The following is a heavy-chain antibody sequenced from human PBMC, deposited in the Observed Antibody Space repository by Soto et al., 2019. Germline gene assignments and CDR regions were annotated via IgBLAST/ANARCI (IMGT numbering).Heavy chain of an antibody. CDR3: ERHRARNWLDP. CDR2: IYYSGST. Sequence: PSETLSLTCIVSGGSISSSSYYWGWIRQPPGKGLEWIGSIYYSGSTYYNPSLKSRVTISVDTSKNQFSLKLSSVTAADTAVFYCERHRARNWLDPCGQGTLVTVYS. CDR1: GGSISSSSYY. V-gene: IGHV4-39*01. J-gene: IGHJ5*02. D-gene: IGHD6-6*01.